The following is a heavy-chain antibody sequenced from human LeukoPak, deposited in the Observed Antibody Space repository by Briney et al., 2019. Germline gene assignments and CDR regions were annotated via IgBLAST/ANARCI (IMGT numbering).Heavy chain of an antibody. V-gene: IGHV3-66*02. CDR2: IYSGGGT. D-gene: IGHD5-12*01. CDR1: GFTVSNNY. J-gene: IGHJ4*02. Sequence: GGSLRLSCAASGFTVSNNYMSWVRQAPGKGLEWVSVIYSGGGTNYANSVKGRFTVSRDNSKNTLYLQTNSLRAEDTAVYYCARSIGYGPFDYWGQGTLVTVSS. CDR3: ARSIGYGPFDY.